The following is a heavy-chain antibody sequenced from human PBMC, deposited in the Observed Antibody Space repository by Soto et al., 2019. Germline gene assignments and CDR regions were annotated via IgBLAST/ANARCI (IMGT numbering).Heavy chain of an antibody. V-gene: IGHV3-48*01. D-gene: IGHD2-15*01. Sequence: GGSLRLSCAASGFTFTSYSMNWVRQAPGQGLEWVSYITSKSTTIKYADSVRGRFTISRDNSKNTLSLQMNSLTAEDTAVYFCAKRRGAGGHFDYWGQGALVTVSS. CDR1: GFTFTSYS. CDR3: AKRRGAGGHFDY. CDR2: ITSKSTTI. J-gene: IGHJ4*02.